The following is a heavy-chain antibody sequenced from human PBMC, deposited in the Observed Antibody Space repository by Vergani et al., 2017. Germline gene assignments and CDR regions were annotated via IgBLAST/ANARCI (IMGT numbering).Heavy chain of an antibody. CDR2: IYPSGNT. D-gene: IGHD1-26*01. CDR3: ARRPTWELGAFDI. V-gene: IGHV4-38-2*01. J-gene: IGHJ3*02. CDR1: GYSINSDFY. Sequence: QVQLQESGPGLVKPSETLSLTCAVSGYSINSDFYWGWIRQPPGKGLEWIATIYPSGNTYYDPSLNSRLTMSVVTSKNQFSLQLNSMTAADTAVYYCARRPTWELGAFDIWGQGTLVTVSS.